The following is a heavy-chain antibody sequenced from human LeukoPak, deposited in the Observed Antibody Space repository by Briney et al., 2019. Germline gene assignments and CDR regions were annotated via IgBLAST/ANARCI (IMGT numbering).Heavy chain of an antibody. D-gene: IGHD5-18*01. CDR3: ARRGYSYDGFDY. CDR2: IGGSGGLT. V-gene: IGHV3-23*01. Sequence: GGSLRLSCAASGFTFNNYAMSWVRQAPGKGLEWVSAIGGSGGLTYYADSVKGRFTISRDNSKNSLYLQMNSLRAEDTAVYYCARRGYSYDGFDYWGQGTLVTVSS. J-gene: IGHJ4*02. CDR1: GFTFNNYA.